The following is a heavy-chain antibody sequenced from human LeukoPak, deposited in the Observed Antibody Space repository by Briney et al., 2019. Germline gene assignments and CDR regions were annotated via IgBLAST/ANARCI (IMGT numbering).Heavy chain of an antibody. CDR2: ISYDGSNK. D-gene: IGHD2-21*02. CDR1: GFTFSTYG. CDR3: SRDREVTATFDY. V-gene: IGHV3-30*19. J-gene: IGHJ4*02. Sequence: GGSLRLSCGASGFTFSTYGMHWVRQAPGKGLEWVAVISYDGSNKYYADSVKGRFTISRDNSKNTLYLQMNSLRAEDTAVYYCSRDREVTATFDYWGQGTLVTVSS.